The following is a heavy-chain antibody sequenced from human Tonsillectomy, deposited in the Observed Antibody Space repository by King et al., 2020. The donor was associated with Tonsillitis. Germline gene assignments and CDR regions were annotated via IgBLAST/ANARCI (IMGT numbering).Heavy chain of an antibody. CDR3: STSWGLRFHAFDL. Sequence: MQLVESGGGLVKPGGSLRLSCAPSEFTFINAWMNWVRQAPGKGLEWVGRIKSKADGGTTDYAAPVKGRFSISRDDSGNTLYLQMNSLKTEDTAVYYCSTSWGLRFHAFDLGGQGTMLTVSS. D-gene: IGHD3-16*01. V-gene: IGHV3-15*07. CDR2: IKSKADGGTT. J-gene: IGHJ3*01. CDR1: EFTFINAW.